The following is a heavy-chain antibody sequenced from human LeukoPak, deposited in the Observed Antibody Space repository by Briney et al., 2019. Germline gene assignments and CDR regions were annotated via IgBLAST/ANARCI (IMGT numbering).Heavy chain of an antibody. CDR3: ARRGGSDAFDI. J-gene: IGHJ3*02. CDR1: GGSISSGGYY. CDR2: IYYSGST. Sequence: PSETLSLTCTGSGGSISSGGYYWSWIRQPPGKGLEWIGYIYYSGSTNYNPSLKSRVTISVDTSKNQFSLKLSSVTAADTAVYYCARRGGSDAFDIWGQGTMVTVSS. D-gene: IGHD3-16*01. V-gene: IGHV4-61*08.